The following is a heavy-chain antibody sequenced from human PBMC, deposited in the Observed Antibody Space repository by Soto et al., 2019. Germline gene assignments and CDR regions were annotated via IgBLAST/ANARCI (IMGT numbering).Heavy chain of an antibody. J-gene: IGHJ5*02. Sequence: GGSLRLSCAASGFTVSSNYMSWVRQAPGKGLEWVSVIYSGGSTYYADSVKGRFTISRDNSKNTLYLQMNSLRAEDTAVYYCARHSDYGDYGPENFLDPWGQGTLVTVSS. D-gene: IGHD4-17*01. CDR2: IYSGGST. V-gene: IGHV3-53*01. CDR1: GFTVSSNY. CDR3: ARHSDYGDYGPENFLDP.